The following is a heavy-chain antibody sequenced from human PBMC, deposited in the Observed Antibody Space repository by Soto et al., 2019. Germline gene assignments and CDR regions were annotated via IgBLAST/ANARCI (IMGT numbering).Heavy chain of an antibody. CDR3: ARSFMVPVDYFDY. D-gene: IGHD3-10*01. J-gene: IGHJ4*02. CDR1: GGSIDSTDYS. V-gene: IGHV4-30-2*01. CDR2: VSHRGTA. Sequence: SETLSLTCAVSGGSIDSTDYSLTWIRQPPGKGLEWIGYVSHRGTAYSIPSLKGRLTLSMDSSQTQFSLKLTSVTAADSAVYYCARSFMVPVDYFDYWGQGTLVTVSS.